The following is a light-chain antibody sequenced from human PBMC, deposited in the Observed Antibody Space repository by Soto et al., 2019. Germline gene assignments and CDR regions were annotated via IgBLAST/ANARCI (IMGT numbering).Light chain of an antibody. CDR2: GAS. Sequence: ERVMTQSPATLSVSPGERATLSCRASQSVSSNLAWYQQKPGQAPRLLIYGASTRATGIPARFSGSGSGTESTLTTSTLQSEDCAIYHCQQHNNCRPITFGQGTGLEMK. J-gene: IGKJ5*01. CDR3: QQHNNCRPIT. V-gene: IGKV3-15*01. CDR1: QSVSSN.